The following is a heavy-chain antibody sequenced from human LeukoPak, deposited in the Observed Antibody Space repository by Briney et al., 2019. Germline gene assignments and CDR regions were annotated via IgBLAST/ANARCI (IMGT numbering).Heavy chain of an antibody. CDR1: GLILSNYG. Sequence: GGSLRLSCTASGLILSNYGMHWVRQGPGKGLEWLAFIKFDGSETKYADSVKGRFTISRDNSKNTLYLQLNSLSDEDTAVYFCTRNSGWYGISWGQGTLVTVSS. D-gene: IGHD6-19*01. CDR3: TRNSGWYGIS. J-gene: IGHJ4*02. V-gene: IGHV3-33*05. CDR2: IKFDGSET.